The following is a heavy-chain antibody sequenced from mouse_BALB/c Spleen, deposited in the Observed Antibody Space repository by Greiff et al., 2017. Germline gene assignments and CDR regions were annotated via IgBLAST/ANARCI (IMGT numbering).Heavy chain of an antibody. CDR1: GFSLTSYG. CDR3: ARTTVVANGAMDY. CDR2: IWAGGST. V-gene: IGHV2-9*02. J-gene: IGHJ4*01. D-gene: IGHD1-1*01. Sequence: VKLQESGPGLVAPSQSLSITCTVSGFSLTSYGVHWVRQPPGKGLEWLGVIWAGGSTNYNSALMSRLSISKDNSKSQVFLKMNSLQTDDTAMYYCARTTVVANGAMDYWGQGTSVTVSS.